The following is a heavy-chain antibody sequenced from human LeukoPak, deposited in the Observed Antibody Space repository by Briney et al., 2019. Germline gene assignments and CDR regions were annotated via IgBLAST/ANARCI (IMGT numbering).Heavy chain of an antibody. V-gene: IGHV4-39*07. Sequence: SETLSLTCTVSDDSISDNDYYWRWIPQSRGKGLEWIGSIYYSGNPYYNPSLKSRVTISVDTSKNQFSLRLSSVTAADTAVYYCARVTGYMTEDYFDYWGQGTLITVSS. CDR3: ARVTGYMTEDYFDY. CDR1: DDSISDNDYY. D-gene: IGHD6-13*01. CDR2: IYYSGNP. J-gene: IGHJ4*02.